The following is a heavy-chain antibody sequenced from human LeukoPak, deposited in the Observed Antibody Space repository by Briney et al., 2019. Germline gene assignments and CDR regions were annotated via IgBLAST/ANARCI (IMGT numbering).Heavy chain of an antibody. CDR3: ARVRGSYATDY. D-gene: IGHD3-16*01. V-gene: IGHV3-11*04. Sequence: GGALRLSCAPSGFTSCDSYMSWSRQAPGKGRERGSYISSRGDTMSYADSVKGRFTISRDNAKNSLYPQMNSLRAEDAAVYYCARVRGSYATDYWGQGALVTVSS. J-gene: IGHJ4*02. CDR2: ISSRGDTM. CDR1: GFTSCDSY.